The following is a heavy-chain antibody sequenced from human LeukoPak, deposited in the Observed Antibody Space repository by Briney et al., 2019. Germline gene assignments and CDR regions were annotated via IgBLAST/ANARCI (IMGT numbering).Heavy chain of an antibody. CDR1: GYSISSGYY. V-gene: IGHV4-38-2*02. Sequence: PSETLSLTCTVSGYSISSGYYWAWIRQPPGKGLEWIANIFYTGSAYYNPSLKSRVTISIDTSKNQFSLKLSSVTAADTAVYYCAKEYRSGSYLYYYYYMDVWGKGTTVTISS. CDR2: IFYTGSA. D-gene: IGHD3-10*01. J-gene: IGHJ6*03. CDR3: AKEYRSGSYLYYYYYMDV.